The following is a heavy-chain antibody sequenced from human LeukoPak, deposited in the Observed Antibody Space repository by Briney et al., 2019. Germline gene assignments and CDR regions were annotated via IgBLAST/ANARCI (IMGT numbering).Heavy chain of an antibody. CDR1: GVSISSGGYY. CDR2: IFYSGST. Sequence: SETLSLTCTVSGVSISSGGYYWSWIRQHPGKGLEWIGYIFYSGSTYYNPSLTSRVTISVDTSKNQFSLKLSSVTAEDTAVYYCARAGGVWLEFDYWGQGTLVTVSS. CDR3: ARAGGVWLEFDY. J-gene: IGHJ4*02. V-gene: IGHV4-31*03. D-gene: IGHD2-8*02.